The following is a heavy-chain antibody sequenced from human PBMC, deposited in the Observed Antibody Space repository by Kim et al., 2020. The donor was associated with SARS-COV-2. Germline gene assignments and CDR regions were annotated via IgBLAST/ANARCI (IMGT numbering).Heavy chain of an antibody. CDR2: FDPEDGET. D-gene: IGHD3-22*01. CDR3: ATGHYDSSGYPWFDP. J-gene: IGHJ5*02. V-gene: IGHV1-24*01. Sequence: ASVKVSCKVSGYTLTELSMHWVRQAPGKGLEWMGGFDPEDGETIYAQKFQGRVTMTEDTSTDTAYMELSSLRSEDTAVYYCATGHYDSSGYPWFDPWGQGTLVTVSS. CDR1: GYTLTELS.